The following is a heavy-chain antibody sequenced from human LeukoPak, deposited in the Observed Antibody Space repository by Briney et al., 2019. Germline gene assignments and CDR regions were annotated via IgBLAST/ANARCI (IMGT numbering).Heavy chain of an antibody. CDR3: ARWLYSGGWAMDY. CDR2: IYSGGST. Sequence: GGSLRLSCAASEFSVGSNYMTWVRQAPGKGLEWVSLIYSGGSTYYADSVKGRFTISRDNSKNTLYLQMNSLRAEDTAVYYCARWLYSGGWAMDYWGQGTLVSVSS. CDR1: EFSVGSNY. D-gene: IGHD6-19*01. V-gene: IGHV3-66*01. J-gene: IGHJ4*02.